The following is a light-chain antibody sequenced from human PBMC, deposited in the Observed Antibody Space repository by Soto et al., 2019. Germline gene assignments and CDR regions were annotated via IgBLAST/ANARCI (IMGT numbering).Light chain of an antibody. CDR3: QQYGSFIT. V-gene: IGKV3-20*01. CDR2: GAS. CDR1: QSVSLN. Sequence: EVVLTQSPATLSVSPGDRATLSCRASQSVSLNLAWYQQKPGQAPRLLIYGASSRATGIPDRFSGSGSGTDFTLTISRLEPEDFAVYYCQQYGSFITFGQGTRLEIK. J-gene: IGKJ5*01.